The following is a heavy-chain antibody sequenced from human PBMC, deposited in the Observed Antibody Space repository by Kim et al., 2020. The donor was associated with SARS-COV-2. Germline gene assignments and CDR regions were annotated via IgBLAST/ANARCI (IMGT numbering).Heavy chain of an antibody. Sequence: GGSLRLSCAASGFTFDDYAMHWVRQAPGKGLEWVSGISWNSGSIGYADSVKGRFTISRDNAKNSLYLQMNSLRAEDTALYYCAKDMSDYGDPGHAFDIWGQGTMVTVSS. CDR2: ISWNSGSI. D-gene: IGHD4-17*01. V-gene: IGHV3-9*01. CDR1: GFTFDDYA. J-gene: IGHJ3*02. CDR3: AKDMSDYGDPGHAFDI.